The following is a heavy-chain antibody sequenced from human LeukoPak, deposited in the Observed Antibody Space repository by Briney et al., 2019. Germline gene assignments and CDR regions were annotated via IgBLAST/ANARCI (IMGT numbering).Heavy chain of an antibody. V-gene: IGHV3-7*01. D-gene: IGHD1-26*01. CDR2: IKQDASEE. CDR3: VRDRGRASVDY. CDR1: GFTFSGYW. Sequence: GGSLRLSCAASGFTFSGYWMSWVRQAPGKGLEWVANIKQDASEEYYVDSVKGRFTISRDNAENSLYLQMNSLRAEDTAVYYCVRDRGRASVDYWGQGTLVTVSS. J-gene: IGHJ4*02.